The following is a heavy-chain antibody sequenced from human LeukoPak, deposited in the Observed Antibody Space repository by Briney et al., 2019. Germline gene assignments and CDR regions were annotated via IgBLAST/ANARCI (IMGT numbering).Heavy chain of an antibody. Sequence: ASVKVSCKASGYTFTSYGISWVRQAPGQGLEWMGWISAYNGNTNYAQKLQGRVTMTRNTSISTAYMELSSLRSEDTAVYYCARALQKYCSSTSCYSDYWGQGALVTVSS. J-gene: IGHJ4*02. CDR3: ARALQKYCSSTSCYSDY. CDR1: GYTFTSYG. D-gene: IGHD2-2*02. CDR2: ISAYNGNT. V-gene: IGHV1-18*01.